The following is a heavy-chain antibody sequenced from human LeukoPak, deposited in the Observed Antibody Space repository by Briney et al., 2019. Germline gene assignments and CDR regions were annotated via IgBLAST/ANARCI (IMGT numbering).Heavy chain of an antibody. D-gene: IGHD2-21*01. CDR3: ARGVVIAPQTFDY. Sequence: SETLSLTCTVSGGSISSYYWTWIRQPPGKGLEWIGYIYYSGSTNYNPSLKSRVTISVDTSKNQFSLKLSSVTAADTAVYYCARGVVIAPQTFDYWGQGTLVTVSS. V-gene: IGHV4-59*01. J-gene: IGHJ4*02. CDR2: IYYSGST. CDR1: GGSISSYY.